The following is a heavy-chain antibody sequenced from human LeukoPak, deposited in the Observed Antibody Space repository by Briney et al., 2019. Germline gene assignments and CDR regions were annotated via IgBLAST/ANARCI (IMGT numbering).Heavy chain of an antibody. V-gene: IGHV4-31*03. CDR2: IYYSGST. D-gene: IGHD3-10*01. CDR3: ARGSGRLLYYYYGMDV. J-gene: IGHJ6*02. CDR1: GGSVSSSSYY. Sequence: SETLSLTCSVSGGSVSSSSYYWGWVRQHPGKGLEWIGYIYYSGSTYYNPSLKSRVTISVDTSKNQFSLKLSSVTAADTAVYYCARGSGRLLYYYYGMDVWGQGTTVTVSS.